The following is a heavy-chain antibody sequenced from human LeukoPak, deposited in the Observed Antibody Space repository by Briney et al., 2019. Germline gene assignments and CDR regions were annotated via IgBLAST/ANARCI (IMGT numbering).Heavy chain of an antibody. Sequence: ASVKVSCKASGGTFSSYAISWVRQAPGQGLEWMGWISPNSGGTNYAQKFQGRVTMTRDTSISTAYMELSRLRSDDTAVYCCARMGSGYYYLDYWGQGTLVTVSS. CDR2: ISPNSGGT. D-gene: IGHD3-3*01. J-gene: IGHJ4*02. CDR1: GGTFSSYA. V-gene: IGHV1-2*02. CDR3: ARMGSGYYYLDY.